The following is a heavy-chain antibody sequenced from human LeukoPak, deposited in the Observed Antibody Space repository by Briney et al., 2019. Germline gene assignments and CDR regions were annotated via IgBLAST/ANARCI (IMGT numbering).Heavy chain of an antibody. V-gene: IGHV1-69*06. D-gene: IGHD2-2*01. Sequence: ASVKVSCKDSGGTFSSYAISWVRQDPGQGLEWTGGIIPIFGTANYAQKFQGRVTITADKSTSTAYMELSSLRSEDTAVYYCARVELVPAAPLDYWGQGTLVTVSS. J-gene: IGHJ4*02. CDR2: IIPIFGTA. CDR1: GGTFSSYA. CDR3: ARVELVPAAPLDY.